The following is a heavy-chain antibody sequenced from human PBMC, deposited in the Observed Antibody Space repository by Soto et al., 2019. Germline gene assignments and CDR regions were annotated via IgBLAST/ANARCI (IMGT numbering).Heavy chain of an antibody. CDR3: ARGLRYFGWLSDY. Sequence: GGSLRLSCAASGFTFSSYVMHWVRQAPGKGLEWVAVIWYDGSNKYYADSVKGRFTISRDNSKNTLYLQMNSLRAEDTAVYYCARGLRYFGWLSDYRGQGTLVTVST. CDR1: GFTFSSYV. V-gene: IGHV3-33*01. J-gene: IGHJ4*02. D-gene: IGHD3-9*01. CDR2: IWYDGSNK.